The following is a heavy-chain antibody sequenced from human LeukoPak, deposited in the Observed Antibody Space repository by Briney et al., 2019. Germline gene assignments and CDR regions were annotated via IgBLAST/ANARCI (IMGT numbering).Heavy chain of an antibody. CDR2: IEDDGGEK. CDR1: GFTFRNYW. D-gene: IGHD2-15*01. Sequence: GGSLRLSCAVSGFTFRNYWMSWVRQAPGKGLEWVANIEDDGGEKYYVDSVKGHFTVSRDNPKNTLYLQMNSLRVEDTAVYYCVREGGGSFLDSFDIWGQGKLVTVSS. CDR3: VREGGGSFLDSFDI. V-gene: IGHV3-7*01. J-gene: IGHJ3*02.